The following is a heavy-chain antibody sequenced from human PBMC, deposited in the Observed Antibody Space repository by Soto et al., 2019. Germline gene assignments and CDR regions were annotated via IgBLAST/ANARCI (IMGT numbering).Heavy chain of an antibody. CDR3: ARDGTENYYYYGMDV. Sequence: GSLRLSCVASSFTFNNAWMNWVRQAPEKGLEWIGLIKNKAAGGTALYATSMKGRFTISRDDSKNTLYLQMNSLRAEDTAVYYCARDGTENYYYYGMDVWGQGTTVTVSS. D-gene: IGHD1-1*01. CDR1: SFTFNNAW. CDR2: IKNKAAGGTA. V-gene: IGHV3-15*07. J-gene: IGHJ6*02.